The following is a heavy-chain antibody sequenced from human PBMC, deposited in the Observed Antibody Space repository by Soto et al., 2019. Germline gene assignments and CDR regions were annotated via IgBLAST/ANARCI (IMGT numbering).Heavy chain of an antibody. D-gene: IGHD6-13*01. J-gene: IGHJ5*02. CDR1: GFTFSSYA. CDR2: ITSDGDNK. Sequence: GGSLRLSCAASGFTFSSYAMNWVRQAPGKGLEWVAVITSDGDNKYYADSVKGRFAISRDNSKNTLYLQMNSLRAEDTAVYYCAKDLKAAAENWFDPWGQGTLVTVSS. CDR3: AKDLKAAAENWFDP. V-gene: IGHV3-NL1*01.